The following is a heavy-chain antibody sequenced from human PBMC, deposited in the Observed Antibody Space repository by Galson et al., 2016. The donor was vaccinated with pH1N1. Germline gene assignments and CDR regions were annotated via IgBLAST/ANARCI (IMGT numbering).Heavy chain of an antibody. J-gene: IGHJ3*02. Sequence: SLRLSCAASGFTFSSYEMHWVRQAPGKGLEGVAIISYDGSNKYYADSVKGRFTISRDNSKNTLYLQMNSLRAEDTAVYYCARGGFGPREDAFDIWGQGTMVTVSS. V-gene: IGHV3-30-3*01. CDR2: ISYDGSNK. D-gene: IGHD3-10*01. CDR3: ARGGFGPREDAFDI. CDR1: GFTFSSYE.